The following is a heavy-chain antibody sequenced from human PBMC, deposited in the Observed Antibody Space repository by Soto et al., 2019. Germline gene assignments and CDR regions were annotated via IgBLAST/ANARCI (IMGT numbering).Heavy chain of an antibody. Sequence: PGGSLRLSCAASGFTFNSYAMHWVRQAPGQGLEWVAVISFNGIDTYYADSVKGRVTISRDNSRNTLYLQMNSLRAEDTAVYYCAKDDYSNYGAYSYGMDVWGQGTTVTVSS. J-gene: IGHJ6*02. D-gene: IGHD4-4*01. CDR3: AKDDYSNYGAYSYGMDV. CDR1: GFTFNSYA. CDR2: ISFNGIDT. V-gene: IGHV3-30*18.